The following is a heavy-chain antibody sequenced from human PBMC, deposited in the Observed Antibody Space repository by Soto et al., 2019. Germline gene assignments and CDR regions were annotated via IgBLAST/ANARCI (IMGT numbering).Heavy chain of an antibody. V-gene: IGHV1-46*01. CDR2: INPSGGST. CDR3: XXSQEVVVVPAAPIDY. Sequence: QVQLVQSGAEVKKPGASVKLSCKTSGYTFSNYYINWVRQAPGQGLQWMGRINPSGGSTSYAQKFQGRVTMTRVTSTSTVYMDLSSLTSEDTAVYFXXXSQEVVVVPAAPIDYWGQGTLDTVSS. J-gene: IGHJ4*02. CDR1: GYTFSNYY. D-gene: IGHD2-2*01.